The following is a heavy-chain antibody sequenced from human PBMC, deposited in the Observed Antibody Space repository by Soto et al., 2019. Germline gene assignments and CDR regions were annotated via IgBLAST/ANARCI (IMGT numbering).Heavy chain of an antibody. J-gene: IGHJ4*02. D-gene: IGHD2-15*01. CDR2: IYWDDDK. V-gene: IGHV2-5*02. CDR1: GFSLSTSGVG. Sequence: QITLKESGPTLVKPTQTLTLTCTFSGFSLSTSGVGVGWIRQPPGKALEWLALIYWDDDKRYSPSLKSRLTITKXXPXNPXVLTMTNMDPVDTATYYCAHIHGYCSGGSCYHADYWGQGTLVTVSS. CDR3: AHIHGYCSGGSCYHADY.